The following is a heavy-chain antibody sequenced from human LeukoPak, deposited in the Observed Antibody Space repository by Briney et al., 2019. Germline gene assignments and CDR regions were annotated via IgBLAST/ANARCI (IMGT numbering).Heavy chain of an antibody. CDR3: AKDILPMTTVAPDAFDI. CDR2: IRYDGSNK. V-gene: IGHV3-30*02. CDR1: GFTFSSYG. J-gene: IGHJ3*02. D-gene: IGHD4-23*01. Sequence: GGSLRLSCAASGFTFSSYGMHWVRQAPGKGLEWVAFIRYDGSNKYYADSVKGRFTISRDNSKNTLYLQMNSLRAEDTAVYYCAKDILPMTTVAPDAFDIWGQGTMVTVSS.